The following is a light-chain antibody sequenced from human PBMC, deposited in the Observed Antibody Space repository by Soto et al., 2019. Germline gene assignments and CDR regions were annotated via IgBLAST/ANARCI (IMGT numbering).Light chain of an antibody. CDR3: SSYAGSSNV. CDR1: SSDIGAYNY. Sequence: QSALTQPASVSGSPGQSITISCTGTSSDIGAYNYVSWYQQHPGKAPKLLIFEVSNRPSGASNRFSASKSANTASLTVSGLQAEDEADYYCSSYAGSSNVFGTGTKVTVL. V-gene: IGLV2-14*01. J-gene: IGLJ1*01. CDR2: EVS.